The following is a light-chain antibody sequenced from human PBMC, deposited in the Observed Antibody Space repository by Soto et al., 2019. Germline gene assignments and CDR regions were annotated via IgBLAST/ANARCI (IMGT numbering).Light chain of an antibody. Sequence: EIVMTQSPATLSVSPGERATLSCRASQSVSSNLAWYQQKPGQAPRLLIYGASTRATGMPARFSGSGSGTEFTLTISSLQSEDFAVYYCQQYNNRPLTFGGGTKVEIK. J-gene: IGKJ4*01. CDR3: QQYNNRPLT. V-gene: IGKV3-15*01. CDR1: QSVSSN. CDR2: GAS.